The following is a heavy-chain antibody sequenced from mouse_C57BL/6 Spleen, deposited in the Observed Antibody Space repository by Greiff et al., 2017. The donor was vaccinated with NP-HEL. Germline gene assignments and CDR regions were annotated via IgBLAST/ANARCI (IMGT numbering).Heavy chain of an antibody. CDR1: GYTFTSYW. J-gene: IGHJ2*01. CDR2: IHPNSGST. V-gene: IGHV1-64*01. Sequence: QVQLQQPGAELVKPGASVKLSCKASGYTFTSYWMHWVKQRPGQGLEWIGMIHPNSGSTNYNEKFKSKATLTVDKSSSTAYMQLSSLTSEDSAVYYCARRFYPDSYFDYWGQGTTLTVSS. CDR3: ARRFYPDSYFDY.